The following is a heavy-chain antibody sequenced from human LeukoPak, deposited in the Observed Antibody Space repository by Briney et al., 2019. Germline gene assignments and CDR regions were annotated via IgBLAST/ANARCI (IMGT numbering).Heavy chain of an antibody. J-gene: IGHJ4*02. CDR3: AKDTGPLMITFGGVVISYFDY. V-gene: IGHV3-23*01. CDR1: GLIFSNYA. CDR2: IKGNGFDT. Sequence: GGSLRLSCAGSGLIFSNYAVSWVRQAPGKGLEWVSGIKGNGFDTYYADSVKGRFTVSRDNSKNTLSLQMNSLSAEDTAVYYCAKDTGPLMITFGGVVISYFDYWGQGALVTVSS. D-gene: IGHD3-16*01.